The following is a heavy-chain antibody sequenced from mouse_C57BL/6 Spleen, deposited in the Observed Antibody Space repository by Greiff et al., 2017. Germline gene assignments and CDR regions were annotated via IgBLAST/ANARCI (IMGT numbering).Heavy chain of an antibody. J-gene: IGHJ1*03. D-gene: IGHD1-1*01. CDR1: GYTFTDYY. CDR2: INPNNGGT. V-gene: IGHV1-26*01. CDR3: ARNYYDSSPDWYFDV. Sequence: VQLQQSGPELVKPGASVKISCKASGYTFTDYYMNWVKQSHGKSLEWIGDINPNNGGTSYNQKFKGKATLTVDKSSSTAYMELRSLTSEDSAVXYCARNYYDSSPDWYFDVWGTGTTVTVSS.